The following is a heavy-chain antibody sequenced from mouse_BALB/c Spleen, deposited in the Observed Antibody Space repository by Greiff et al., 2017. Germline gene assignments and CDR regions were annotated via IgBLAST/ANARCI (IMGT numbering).Heavy chain of an antibody. D-gene: IGHD2-10*02. V-gene: IGHV1S34*01. CDR2: ISCYNGAT. CDR1: GYSFTGYY. J-gene: IGHJ4*01. Sequence: LVKTGASVKISCKASGYSFTGYYMHWVKQSHGKSLEWIGYISCYNGATSYNQKFKGKATFTVDTSSSTAYMQFNSLTSEDSAVYFCARGKYGNGNYYAMDYWGQGTSVTVSS. CDR3: ARGKYGNGNYYAMDY.